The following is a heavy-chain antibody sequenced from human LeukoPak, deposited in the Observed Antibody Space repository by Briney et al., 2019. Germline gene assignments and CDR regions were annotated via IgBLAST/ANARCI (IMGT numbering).Heavy chain of an antibody. CDR3: ATGSGSYWPLDY. CDR2: INAGNGNT. V-gene: IGHV1-3*01. J-gene: IGHJ4*02. Sequence: ASVKVSCKASGYTFTSYAMHWVRQAPGQRLEWMGWINAGNGNTKYSQKFQGRVTITRDTSASTAYMELSSLRSEDTAVYYCATGSGSYWPLDYWGQGTPVTVSS. CDR1: GYTFTSYA. D-gene: IGHD1-26*01.